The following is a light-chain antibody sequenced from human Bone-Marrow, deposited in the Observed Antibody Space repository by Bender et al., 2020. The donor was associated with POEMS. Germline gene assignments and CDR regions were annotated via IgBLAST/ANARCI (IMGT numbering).Light chain of an antibody. CDR1: ALPKQH. CDR3: QSADDSPSYVV. V-gene: IGLV3-25*03. CDR2: KDR. Sequence: SYELTQPPSVSVSPGQTARIPCSGDALPKQHAYWYQQKPGQAPVMVIYKDRERPSGIPERFSGSSSGTIVTLTISGVQAEDEADYYCQSADDSPSYVVFGGGTKLTVL. J-gene: IGLJ2*01.